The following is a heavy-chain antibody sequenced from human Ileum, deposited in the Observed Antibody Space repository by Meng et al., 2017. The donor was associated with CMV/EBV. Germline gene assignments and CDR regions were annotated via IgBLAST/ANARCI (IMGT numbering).Heavy chain of an antibody. CDR1: GGSVNNYY. V-gene: IGHV4-4*07. Sequence: LQEAGPSRCTPSETLSLPCTVLGGSVNNYYWSWIRQSAGKGLEWIGRFYSSDTYNYHPSLDSRVTMSLDTSKNQFSLNLRSVTAADTATYYCARGPGASTREGFDYWGLGTLVTVSS. J-gene: IGHJ4*02. CDR3: ARGPGASTREGFDY. CDR2: FYSSDTY. D-gene: IGHD1-26*01.